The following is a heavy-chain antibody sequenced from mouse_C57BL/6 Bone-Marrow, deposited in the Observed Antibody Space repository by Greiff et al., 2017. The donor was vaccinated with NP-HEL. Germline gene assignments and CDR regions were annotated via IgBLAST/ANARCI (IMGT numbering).Heavy chain of an antibody. CDR1: GFTFSDFY. J-gene: IGHJ2*01. CDR2: SRNKANDYTT. CDR3: ARDADYGSLDY. Sequence: EVQLVESGGGLVQSGRSLRLSCATSGFTFSDFYMEWVRQAPGKGLEWIAASRNKANDYTTEYSASVKGRFIVSRDTSQSILYLQMNALRAEDTAIYYCARDADYGSLDYWGQGTTLTVSS. V-gene: IGHV7-1*01. D-gene: IGHD1-1*01.